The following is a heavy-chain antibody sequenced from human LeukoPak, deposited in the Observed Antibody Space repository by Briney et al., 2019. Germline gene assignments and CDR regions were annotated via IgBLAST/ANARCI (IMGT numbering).Heavy chain of an antibody. J-gene: IGHJ4*02. CDR1: GFTFSNYS. Sequence: GGSLRLSCAASGFTFSNYSMNWVRQAPGKGLEGVSSISSSSTYIYYADSVKGRFTISRNNAKNSLYLQMNSLRAEDTAVYYCARDGTSGWPYYFDYWGQGTLVTVSS. CDR2: ISSSSTYI. CDR3: ARDGTSGWPYYFDY. D-gene: IGHD6-19*01. V-gene: IGHV3-21*01.